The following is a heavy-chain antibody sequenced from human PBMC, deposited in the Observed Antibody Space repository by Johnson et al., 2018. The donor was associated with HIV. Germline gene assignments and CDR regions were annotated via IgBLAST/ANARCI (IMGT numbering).Heavy chain of an antibody. CDR2: IRYDGNNK. Sequence: QMLLVESGGGVVQPGGSLRLSCAASGFTFSSYGMHWVRQAPGKGLEWVAFIRYDGNNKYYTDSVKGRFTISRDNSKSTLYLQMNSLGAEDTAVFYCARVTSSVTTARYGAFDIWGQGTMVTVSS. V-gene: IGHV3-30*02. CDR3: ARVTSSVTTARYGAFDI. D-gene: IGHD4-17*01. J-gene: IGHJ3*02. CDR1: GFTFSSYG.